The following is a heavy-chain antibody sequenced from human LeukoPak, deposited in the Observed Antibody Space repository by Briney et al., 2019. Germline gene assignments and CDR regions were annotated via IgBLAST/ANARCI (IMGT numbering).Heavy chain of an antibody. J-gene: IGHJ4*02. CDR1: GFTFSNAW. CDR3: TTERPGWNIWFAY. Sequence: PGGSLRLSCAASGFTFSNAWMTWVRQAPGKGLEWVGRIKSKTDGETIDYAAPVKGRFTISRDDSEDTLYLQMNSLQTEDTAVYYCTTERPGWNIWFAYWGQGTLVTVSS. CDR2: IKSKTDGETI. V-gene: IGHV3-15*01. D-gene: IGHD2/OR15-2a*01.